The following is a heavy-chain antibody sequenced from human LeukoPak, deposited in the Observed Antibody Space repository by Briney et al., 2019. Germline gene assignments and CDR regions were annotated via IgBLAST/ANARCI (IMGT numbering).Heavy chain of an antibody. CDR1: GYTFTGYY. D-gene: IGHD4-23*01. J-gene: IGHJ3*02. CDR3: ARGHLYGGNSGDAFDI. CDR2: IYPNTGGT. Sequence: ASVKVSRKASGYTFTGYYIHWVREAPAQGLEWMGWIYPNTGGTNSAQKFQDRVTITRDTHVPKPYMALRRLISHDTAVYYCARGHLYGGNSGDAFDIWGEGTMVTVSS. V-gene: IGHV1-2*02.